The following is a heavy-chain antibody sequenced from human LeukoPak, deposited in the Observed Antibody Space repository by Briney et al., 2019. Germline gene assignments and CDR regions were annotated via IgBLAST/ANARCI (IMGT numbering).Heavy chain of an antibody. V-gene: IGHV3-23*01. CDR2: ISGSGGST. Sequence: GGSLRLSCAASGFTFSSYAMSWVRQAPGKGLEWVSAISGSGGSTYYADSVKGRFTISRDNSKNTLYLQMNSLRAEDTAVYYCAKDRGGYYYYYYGMDVWGQGTTVTVSS. CDR3: AKDRGGYYYYYYGMDV. CDR1: GFTFSSYA. J-gene: IGHJ6*02. D-gene: IGHD3-10*01.